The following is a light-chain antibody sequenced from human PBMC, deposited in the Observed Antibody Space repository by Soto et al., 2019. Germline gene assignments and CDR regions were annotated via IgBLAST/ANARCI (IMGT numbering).Light chain of an antibody. Sequence: EIVLTQSPGTLSLSPGERATLSCRASQSVSSSYLAWYQQKPGQAPRLLIYGASSRATGIPDRFSGSGSGTDFTLTISRLEPEDFAVYYWQQYGSSRWGTFGQGNKVEIK. CDR3: QQYGSSRWGT. CDR2: GAS. V-gene: IGKV3-20*01. CDR1: QSVSSSY. J-gene: IGKJ1*01.